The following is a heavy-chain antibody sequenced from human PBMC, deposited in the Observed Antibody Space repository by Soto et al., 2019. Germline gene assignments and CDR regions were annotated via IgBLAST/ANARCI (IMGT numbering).Heavy chain of an antibody. CDR3: ARGSTTEKGDS. Sequence: QVQLQESGPGLVRPSQTLSLTCSVSGASIYNGGYFWSWIRQSPGKGLEWIGHIHHSVSPYNNPSLKXRXTXTXXTSIDPFSLALTSVTAAATAMYYCARGSTTEKGDSWGQGILVTVSS. J-gene: IGHJ4*02. V-gene: IGHV4-30-4*01. CDR1: GASIYNGGYF. CDR2: IHHSVSP.